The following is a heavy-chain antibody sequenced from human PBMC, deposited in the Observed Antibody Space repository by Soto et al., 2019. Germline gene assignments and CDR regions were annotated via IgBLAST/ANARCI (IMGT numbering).Heavy chain of an antibody. CDR2: ISYDGSNK. J-gene: IGHJ3*02. Sequence: PGGSLRLSCAASGFTLRSYAMHWVRQAPGKGLEWVAVISYDGSNKYYAESVKGRFTISRDNSKNTLYLQMNSLRAEDTAVYYCARDQRPNIVLMVYAIPGAFDIWAQGTMVTVSS. CDR1: GFTLRSYA. V-gene: IGHV3-30-3*01. D-gene: IGHD2-8*01. CDR3: ARDQRPNIVLMVYAIPGAFDI.